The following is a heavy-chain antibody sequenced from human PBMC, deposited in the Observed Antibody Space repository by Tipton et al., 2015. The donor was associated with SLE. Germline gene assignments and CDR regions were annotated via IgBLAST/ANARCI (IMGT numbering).Heavy chain of an antibody. Sequence: QSGAEVKKPGASVKVSCKASGYTFTSYGISWVRQAPGQGLEWMGWISAYNGNTNYAQKLQGRVTMTTDTSTSTAYMELRSLRSDDTAVYYCARDLYYYGSGSGVDFWGQGTLVTVSS. V-gene: IGHV1-18*01. D-gene: IGHD3-10*01. J-gene: IGHJ4*02. CDR1: GYTFTSYG. CDR2: ISAYNGNT. CDR3: ARDLYYYGSGSGVDF.